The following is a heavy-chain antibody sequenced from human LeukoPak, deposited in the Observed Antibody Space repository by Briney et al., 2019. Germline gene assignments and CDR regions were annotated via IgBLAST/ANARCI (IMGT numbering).Heavy chain of an antibody. CDR3: ARGSHYGDYGY. CDR2: IYYSGNT. CDR1: GGSISSGSYY. Sequence: PSETLSLTCTVSGGSISSGSYYWSWIRQPAGKGLEWIGSIYYSGNTYYNASLKSRVTISVDTSKNQFSLKLTSVTAADTAVYYCARGSHYGDYGYWGQGTLVTVSS. D-gene: IGHD4-17*01. J-gene: IGHJ4*02. V-gene: IGHV4-39*07.